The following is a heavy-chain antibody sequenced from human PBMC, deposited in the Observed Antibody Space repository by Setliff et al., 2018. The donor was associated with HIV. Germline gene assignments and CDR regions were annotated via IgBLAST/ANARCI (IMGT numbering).Heavy chain of an antibody. D-gene: IGHD3-22*01. CDR3: AGSSRWGFIH. CDR2: VNPGRGA. V-gene: IGHV4-34*01. Sequence: SETLSLTCAVYGGSFTSYSWTWLRQSPGKALEWIGEVNPGRGAKYNSSLKSRVTIAAFSSKNQFSLTLTSVTAADTGLYFCAGSSRWGFIHWGQGILGTVS. CDR1: GGSFTSYS. J-gene: IGHJ4*01.